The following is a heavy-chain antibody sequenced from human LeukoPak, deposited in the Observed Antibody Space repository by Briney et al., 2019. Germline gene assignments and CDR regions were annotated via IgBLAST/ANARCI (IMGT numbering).Heavy chain of an antibody. CDR1: GGSISSSSYY. CDR3: ARHVWYDSSGYVGEFDY. D-gene: IGHD3-22*01. CDR2: IYYSGST. J-gene: IGHJ4*02. Sequence: SETLSLTCTVSGGSISSSSYYWGWIRQPPGKGLEWIGSIYYSGSTYYNPSLKSRVTISVDTSKNQFSLKLSSVTAADTAVYYCARHVWYDSSGYVGEFDYWGQGTLVTVSS. V-gene: IGHV4-39*01.